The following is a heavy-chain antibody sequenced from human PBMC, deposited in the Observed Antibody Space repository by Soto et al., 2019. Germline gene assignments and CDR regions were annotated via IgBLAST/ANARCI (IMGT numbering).Heavy chain of an antibody. CDR1: GDSISSDVYY. V-gene: IGHV4-31*03. CDR3: ARGFDRDNVWSGYFGEGLALPDGMDV. Sequence: QVQLQESGPGLVKPSQTLSLTCTVSGDSISSDVYYWSWIRQPEGTGMEWLGYIRYRGSTLYNPSRNSGVTISIDTSKNQFSLRLRSVTAADTAVYYCARGFDRDNVWSGYFGEGLALPDGMDVWGQGSAITVSS. J-gene: IGHJ6*02. D-gene: IGHD3-3*01. CDR2: IRYRGST.